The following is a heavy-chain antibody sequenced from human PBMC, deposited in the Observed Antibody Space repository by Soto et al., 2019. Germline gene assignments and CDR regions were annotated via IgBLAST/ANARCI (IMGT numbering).Heavy chain of an antibody. J-gene: IGHJ6*02. CDR3: AREPAIAARVRGMDV. Sequence: SETLSLTCTVSGGSISSGGYYWSWIRQHPGKGLEWIGYIYYSGSTYYNPSLKSRVTTSVDTSKNQFSLTLSSVTAADTAVYCCAREPAIAARVRGMDVWGQGTTVTVSS. CDR1: GGSISSGGYY. CDR2: IYYSGST. D-gene: IGHD6-6*01. V-gene: IGHV4-31*03.